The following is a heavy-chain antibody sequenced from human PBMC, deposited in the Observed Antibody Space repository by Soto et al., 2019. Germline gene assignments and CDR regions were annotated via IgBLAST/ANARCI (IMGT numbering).Heavy chain of an antibody. V-gene: IGHV1-8*01. CDR1: GYTFPSYD. CDR2: MNPNSGNT. D-gene: IGHD3-10*01. CDR3: AREHYGNSAWFDP. Sequence: QVQLVQSGAEVKKRGASVKVSCKASGYTFPSYDINWVRQATGQGLEWMGWMNPNSGNTGYAQKFQVRVTMTKNTSISTAYRELSSLRSEDTAVYYCAREHYGNSAWFDPWGQGTLVTLSS. J-gene: IGHJ5*02.